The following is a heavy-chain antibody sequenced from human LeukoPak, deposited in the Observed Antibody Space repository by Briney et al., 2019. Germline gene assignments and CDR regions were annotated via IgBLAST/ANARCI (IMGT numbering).Heavy chain of an antibody. V-gene: IGHV3-30*04. CDR3: AREGSSGGSHDAFDI. CDR1: GFTFSSYA. CDR2: ISYNGSNK. Sequence: GGSLRLSCAASGFTFSSYAMHWVRQAPGKGLEWVAVISYNGSNKYYADSVKGRFTISRDNSKNTLYLQMNSLRAEDTAVYYCAREGSSGGSHDAFDIGGQGTMVSVSS. J-gene: IGHJ3*02. D-gene: IGHD2-15*01.